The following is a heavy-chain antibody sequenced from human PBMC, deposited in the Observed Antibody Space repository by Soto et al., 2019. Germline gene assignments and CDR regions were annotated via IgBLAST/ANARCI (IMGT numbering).Heavy chain of an antibody. D-gene: IGHD3-22*01. CDR1: GFPFGDYA. V-gene: IGHV3-49*03. Sequence: PGGSLRLSCTASGFPFGDYAMGWFRQAPGKGLEWVGFIRSKAYGGTTHYAASVKGRFTISRDDSKSIAYLQMNSLKTEDTAVYYCSTNYYDSSGYDNWFDPWGQGTLVTVSS. J-gene: IGHJ5*02. CDR2: IRSKAYGGTT. CDR3: STNYYDSSGYDNWFDP.